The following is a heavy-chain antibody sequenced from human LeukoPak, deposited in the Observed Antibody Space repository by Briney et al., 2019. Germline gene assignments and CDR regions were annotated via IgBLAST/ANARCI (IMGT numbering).Heavy chain of an antibody. CDR3: ARGPSGYHNT. D-gene: IGHD5-12*01. CDR1: GFTFYDYG. J-gene: IGHJ4*02. Sequence: GGTLRLSCAASGFTFYDYGMSWVRQAPGKGLEWVSAISGSGVTTYYADSVEGRFTTSRDNSKNTLYLQMNSLRAEDTAVYYCARGPSGYHNTGGQGTLVTVSS. CDR2: ISGSGVTT. V-gene: IGHV3-23*01.